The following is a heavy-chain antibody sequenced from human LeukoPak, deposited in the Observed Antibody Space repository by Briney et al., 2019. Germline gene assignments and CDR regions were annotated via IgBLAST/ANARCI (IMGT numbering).Heavy chain of an antibody. D-gene: IGHD5-18*01. CDR3: ARMEGYSYSDY. CDR1: GYTFTSYG. J-gene: IGHJ4*02. Sequence: GASVKVSCKASGYTFTSYGISWVRQAPGQGLEWMGGLIPIFGTTNYAQKFQGRVTITADESTSTAYMELSSLRSEDTAVYYCARMEGYSYSDYWGQGTLVTVSS. V-gene: IGHV1-69*13. CDR2: LIPIFGTT.